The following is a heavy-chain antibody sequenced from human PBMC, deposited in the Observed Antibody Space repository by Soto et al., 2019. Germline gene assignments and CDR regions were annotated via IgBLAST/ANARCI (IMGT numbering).Heavy chain of an antibody. CDR3: AREVAGTGAFDY. Sequence: QVQLEQSGPGLVKPSQTLSLTCDISGGSITSVNHYWSWIRQSPGEGLEWIGYIFDRGTTHYNPSLKGRVTITGDSSQTQFSLTIHSVTVADTAGYYCAREVAGTGAFDYWGRGTPVTVSS. J-gene: IGHJ4*02. CDR1: GGSITSVNHY. D-gene: IGHD2-8*02. CDR2: IFDRGTT. V-gene: IGHV4-31*02.